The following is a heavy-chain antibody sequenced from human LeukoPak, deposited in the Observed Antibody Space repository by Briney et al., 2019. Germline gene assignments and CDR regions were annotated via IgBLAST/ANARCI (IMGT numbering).Heavy chain of an antibody. Sequence: SVKVSCKASGYTFTSYGISWVRQAPGQGLERMGGIIPIFGTAKYAQKFQGRLTITADEFTSTAYMELSSLRSDDTAVYFCARATEGRPNYYDSSGYYFYWGQGTLVTVSS. D-gene: IGHD3-22*01. CDR1: GYTFTSYG. CDR3: ARATEGRPNYYDSSGYYFY. CDR2: IIPIFGTA. J-gene: IGHJ4*02. V-gene: IGHV1-69*13.